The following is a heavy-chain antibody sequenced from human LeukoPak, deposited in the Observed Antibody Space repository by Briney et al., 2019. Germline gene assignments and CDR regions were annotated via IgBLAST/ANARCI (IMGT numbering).Heavy chain of an antibody. CDR2: ISWNSGSI. CDR3: AKSTSPIGYDAFDI. Sequence: GGSLRLSCAASGFTFDDYAMHWVRQAPGKGLEWVSGISWNSGSIGYADSVKGRSTISRDNAKNSLYLQMNSLRAEDTALYYCAKSTSPIGYDAFDIWGQGTMVTVSS. CDR1: GFTFDDYA. D-gene: IGHD3-16*01. V-gene: IGHV3-9*01. J-gene: IGHJ3*02.